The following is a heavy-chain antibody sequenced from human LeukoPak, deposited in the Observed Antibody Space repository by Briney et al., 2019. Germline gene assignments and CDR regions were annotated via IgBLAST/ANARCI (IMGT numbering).Heavy chain of an antibody. CDR2: ISWNSGSI. D-gene: IGHD6-19*01. Sequence: GGSLRLSCAASGFTFSSYAMHWVRQPPGKGLEWVSGISWNSGSIDYADSVKGRFTISRDNAKNSLYLQMNSLRVEDTAFYYCAKDNRRHYTSGPNPDSLHWGQGALVTVSS. V-gene: IGHV3-9*01. CDR1: GFTFSSYA. J-gene: IGHJ4*02. CDR3: AKDNRRHYTSGPNPDSLH.